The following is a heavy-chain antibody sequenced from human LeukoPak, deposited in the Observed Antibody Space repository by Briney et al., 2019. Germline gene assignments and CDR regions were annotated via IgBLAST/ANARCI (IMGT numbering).Heavy chain of an antibody. CDR2: ISAYSGNT. V-gene: IGHV1-18*01. CDR1: GYTFATYG. CDR3: AREYCSSTSCYSPDY. J-gene: IGHJ4*02. D-gene: IGHD2-2*01. Sequence: ASVKVSCKASGYTFATYGISWVRQAPGQGLEWMGWISAYSGNTNYARKLQGRVTMTTDTSTIAYMELRSLRSDDTAVYYCAREYCSSTSCYSPDYWGQGTLVTVSS.